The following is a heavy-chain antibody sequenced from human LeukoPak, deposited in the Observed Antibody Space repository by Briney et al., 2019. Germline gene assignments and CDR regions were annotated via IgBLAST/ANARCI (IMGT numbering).Heavy chain of an antibody. Sequence: TGGSLRLSCAASGFTFSSYAMSWVRQAPGKGLEWVSAISGSGGSTYYADSVKGRFTISRDNSKNTLYLQMNSLRAEDTAVYYCANSPLKYYYGSGNTPWGQGTLVTVSS. J-gene: IGHJ5*02. V-gene: IGHV3-23*01. D-gene: IGHD3-10*01. CDR3: ANSPLKYYYGSGNTP. CDR1: GFTFSSYA. CDR2: ISGSGGST.